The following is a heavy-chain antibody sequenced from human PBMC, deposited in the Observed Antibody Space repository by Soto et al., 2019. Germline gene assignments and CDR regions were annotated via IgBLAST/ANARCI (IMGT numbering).Heavy chain of an antibody. D-gene: IGHD3-10*01. CDR3: ARIYGSGVVDF. CDR2: IYSSGQT. CDR1: GFTFSDSY. J-gene: IGHJ4*02. Sequence: EVQLVESGGGLVQPGGSLRLSCAASGFTFSDSYMDWVRQVPGKGLEWASVIYSSGQTYYPDSVQGRFTISRDNSKNTVYLQMSSLRVEDTGVYSCARIYGSGVVDFWGQGSLITVSS. V-gene: IGHV3-66*01.